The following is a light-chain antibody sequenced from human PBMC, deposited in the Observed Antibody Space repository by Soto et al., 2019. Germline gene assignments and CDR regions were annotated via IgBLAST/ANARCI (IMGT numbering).Light chain of an antibody. CDR1: KLGDKY. J-gene: IGLJ2*01. V-gene: IGLV3-1*01. CDR3: QAWDSSTSVV. Sequence: SYELTQPPSVSVSPGQTASITCSGDKLGDKYACWYRQKPGQSPVLVIYQDSKRPSGIPERFSGSNSGNTATLTISGTQAMDEADYYCQAWDSSTSVVFSGGTKLTVL. CDR2: QDS.